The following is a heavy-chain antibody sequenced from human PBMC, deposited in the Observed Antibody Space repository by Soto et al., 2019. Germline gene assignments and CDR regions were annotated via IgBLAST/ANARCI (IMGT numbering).Heavy chain of an antibody. Sequence: LRLSCAASGFTFSTYSMNWVRQAPGKGLEWVSSINGRSNYIYYADSVKGRFTISRDNAKNSLYLQMNSLRAEDTAVYFCAREDGIVGATSAFDYWGLGTLVTVSS. CDR2: INGRSNYI. V-gene: IGHV3-21*01. J-gene: IGHJ4*02. CDR3: AREDGIVGATSAFDY. D-gene: IGHD1-26*01. CDR1: GFTFSTYS.